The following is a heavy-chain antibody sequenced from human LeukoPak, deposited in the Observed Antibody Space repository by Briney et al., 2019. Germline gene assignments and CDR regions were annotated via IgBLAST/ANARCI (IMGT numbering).Heavy chain of an antibody. CDR2: IYHSGST. Sequence: SETLSLTCAVSGYSISSGYYWGWIRQPPGKGLEWIGSIYHSGSTYYNPSLKSRDTISVDTSKNQFSLKLSSVTAADTAVYYCARLSSGSYYPNDYWGQGTLVTVSS. D-gene: IGHD3-10*02. V-gene: IGHV4-38-2*01. CDR3: ARLSSGSYYPNDY. CDR1: GYSISSGYY. J-gene: IGHJ4*02.